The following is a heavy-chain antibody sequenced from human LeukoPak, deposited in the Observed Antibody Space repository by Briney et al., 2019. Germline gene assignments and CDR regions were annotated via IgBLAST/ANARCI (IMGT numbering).Heavy chain of an antibody. J-gene: IGHJ4*02. CDR3: ARGPGPAGGSSGWYYFDY. CDR1: GFTFSNYA. D-gene: IGHD6-19*01. Sequence: GGSLRLSCAASGFTFSNYAMHWVRQAPGKGLEWVAIISYDGSNKYYADSVKGRFTISRDNSKNTLYLQMNSLRAEDTAVYYCARGPGPAGGSSGWYYFDYWGQGTLVTVSP. V-gene: IGHV3-30*01. CDR2: ISYDGSNK.